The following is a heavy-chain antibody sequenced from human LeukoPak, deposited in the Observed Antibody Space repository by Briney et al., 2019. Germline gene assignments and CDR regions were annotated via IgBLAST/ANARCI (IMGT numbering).Heavy chain of an antibody. CDR2: IIPIFGTA. J-gene: IGHJ6*03. D-gene: IGHD5-24*01. V-gene: IGHV1-69*05. CDR3: ARGVEMATIPLDYYYMDV. Sequence: ASVTVSCKASGGTFSSYAISWVRQVPGQGMGWMGGIIPIFGTANYAQKFQGRVTITTDESTSTAYMELSSLRSEDTAACYCARGVEMATIPLDYYYMDVWGKGTTVTVSS. CDR1: GGTFSSYA.